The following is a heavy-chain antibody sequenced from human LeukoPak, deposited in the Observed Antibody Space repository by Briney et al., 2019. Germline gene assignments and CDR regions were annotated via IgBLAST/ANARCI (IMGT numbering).Heavy chain of an antibody. CDR1: GGSISSGDYY. D-gene: IGHD3-22*01. CDR3: ARARGYYDSAAFDY. CDR2: IYYSGST. J-gene: IGHJ4*02. Sequence: PSETLSLTCTVSGGSISSGDYYWIWIRQPPGKGLEWIGYIYYSGSTHYNPSLKSRVTISVDTSKNQFSLKLSSVTAADTAVYYCARARGYYDSAAFDYWGQGTLVTVSS. V-gene: IGHV4-30-4*01.